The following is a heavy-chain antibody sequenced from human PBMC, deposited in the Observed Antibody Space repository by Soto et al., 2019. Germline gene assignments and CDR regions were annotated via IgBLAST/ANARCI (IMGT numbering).Heavy chain of an antibody. Sequence: QVQLQESGPGLVKPSQTLSLTCTVSGGSISSGGYYWSWIRQHPGKGLEWIGYIYYSGSTYYNPSLKSRVTRSVYTSKNQFSLKLSSVTAADTAVYYCARGSVVAATLFDYWGQGTLVTVSS. V-gene: IGHV4-31*03. D-gene: IGHD2-15*01. CDR3: ARGSVVAATLFDY. CDR1: GGSISSGGYY. J-gene: IGHJ4*02. CDR2: IYYSGST.